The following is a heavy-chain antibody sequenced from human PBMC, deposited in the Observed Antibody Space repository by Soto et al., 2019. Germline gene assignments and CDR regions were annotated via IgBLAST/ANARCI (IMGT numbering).Heavy chain of an antibody. Sequence: QVQLVQSGAEVKKPGSSVKVSCKASGGTFSSYTISWVRQAPGQGLEWMGRIIPILGIANYEQKFQGRVTITADKSTSKAYMEPSSLRSEDTAVYYCANTMVRGVNYYYYGMDVWGQGTTVTVSS. D-gene: IGHD3-10*01. CDR1: GGTFSSYT. CDR2: IIPILGIA. CDR3: ANTMVRGVNYYYYGMDV. J-gene: IGHJ6*02. V-gene: IGHV1-69*02.